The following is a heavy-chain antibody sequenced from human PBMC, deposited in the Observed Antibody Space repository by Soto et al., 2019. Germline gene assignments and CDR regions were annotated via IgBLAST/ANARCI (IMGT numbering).Heavy chain of an antibody. D-gene: IGHD3-16*02. CDR3: ERALGLRDYVWGSYRYIANYFDY. Sequence: SVKVSCKASGGTFSSYAISWVRQAPGQGLEWMGGIITIFGTANYAQKFQGRVTITADKSTSTAYMELSSLRSEDTAVYYCERALGLRDYVWGSYRYIANYFDYWG. J-gene: IGHJ4*01. V-gene: IGHV1-69*06. CDR2: IITIFGTA. CDR1: GGTFSSYA.